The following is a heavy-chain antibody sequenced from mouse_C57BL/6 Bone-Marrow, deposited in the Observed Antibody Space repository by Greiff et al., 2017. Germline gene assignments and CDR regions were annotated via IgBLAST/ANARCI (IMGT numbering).Heavy chain of an antibody. CDR3: ARNYGSSYGRYFDV. Sequence: QVQLQQPGAELVKPGASVKMSCKASGYTFTSYWITWVKQRPGQGLGWIGDIYPGSGSTNYNEKFKSKATLTVDTSSSTAYIQLSSLTSEDSAVYYCARNYGSSYGRYFDVWGTGTTVTVSS. CDR2: IYPGSGST. D-gene: IGHD1-1*01. CDR1: GYTFTSYW. J-gene: IGHJ1*03. V-gene: IGHV1-55*01.